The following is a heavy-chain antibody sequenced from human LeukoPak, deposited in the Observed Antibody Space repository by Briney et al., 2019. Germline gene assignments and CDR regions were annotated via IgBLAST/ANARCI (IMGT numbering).Heavy chain of an antibody. CDR3: ARLPSYYYGMDV. J-gene: IGHJ6*02. V-gene: IGHV4-59*08. CDR1: GGSISSYY. Sequence: SETLSLTCTVAGGSISSYYWNWIWQSPGKGLEWIGYIYYSGGTNYNPSLKSRVTMSADASKNQFSLKLSSVTAADTAVYYCARLPSYYYGMDVWGQGTTVTVSS. CDR2: IYYSGGT.